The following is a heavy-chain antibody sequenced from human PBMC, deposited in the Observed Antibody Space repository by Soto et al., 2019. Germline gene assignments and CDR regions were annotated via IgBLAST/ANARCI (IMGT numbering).Heavy chain of an antibody. CDR2: ISYDGSKK. CDR3: AKGRNYYDSSGYYDY. D-gene: IGHD3-22*01. V-gene: IGHV3-30*18. J-gene: IGHJ4*02. Sequence: QVQLVESGGGVVQPGRSLRLSCAASGFTFSSYGMHWVRQAPGKGLEWVAVISYDGSKKDYADSVKGRFTISRDNSKNTLYVQMNSLRAEDTAVYYCAKGRNYYDSSGYYDYWGQGTLVTVSS. CDR1: GFTFSSYG.